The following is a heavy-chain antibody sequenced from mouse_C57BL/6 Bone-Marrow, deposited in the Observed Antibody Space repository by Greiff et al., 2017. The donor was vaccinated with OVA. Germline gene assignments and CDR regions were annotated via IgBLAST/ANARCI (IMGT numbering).Heavy chain of an antibody. J-gene: IGHJ3*01. CDR1: GYTFTTYP. CDR3: ARQGEYDGDWVAY. V-gene: IGHV1-47*01. D-gene: IGHD2-14*01. Sequence: QVQLQQSGAELVKPGASVKMSCKASGYTFTTYPIEWMKQNHGKSLEWIGNFHPYNDDTKYNEKFKGKATLTVEKSSSTVYLELSRLTSDDTAVYYSARQGEYDGDWVAYWGQGTLVTVSA. CDR2: FHPYNDDT.